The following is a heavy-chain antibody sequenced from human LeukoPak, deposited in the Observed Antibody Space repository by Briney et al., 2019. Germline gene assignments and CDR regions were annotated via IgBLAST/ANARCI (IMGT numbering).Heavy chain of an antibody. CDR2: IIPIFGTA. CDR1: GYIFTGYY. D-gene: IGHD3-16*01. CDR3: ARPNYDYVWGAQYYYMDV. J-gene: IGHJ6*03. V-gene: IGHV1-69*13. Sequence: ASVKVSCKASGYIFTGYYMHWVRQAPGQGLEWMGGIIPIFGTANYAQKFQGRVTITADESTSTAYMELSSLRSEDTAVYYCARPNYDYVWGAQYYYMDVWGKGTTVTISS.